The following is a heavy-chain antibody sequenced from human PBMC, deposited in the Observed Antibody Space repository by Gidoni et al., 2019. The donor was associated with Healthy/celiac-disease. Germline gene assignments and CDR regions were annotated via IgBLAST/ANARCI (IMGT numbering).Heavy chain of an antibody. CDR1: GFTFSSYA. CDR2: ISGSGGST. Sequence: EVQLLESGGGLVQPGGSLRLSCAASGFTFSSYAMSWVRQAPGTGLEWVSAISGSGGSTYYADSVKGRFTISRDNSKNTLYLQMNSLRAEDTAVYYCAKDTPSGSYFLLDAFDIWGQGTMVTVSS. J-gene: IGHJ3*02. V-gene: IGHV3-23*01. D-gene: IGHD1-26*01. CDR3: AKDTPSGSYFLLDAFDI.